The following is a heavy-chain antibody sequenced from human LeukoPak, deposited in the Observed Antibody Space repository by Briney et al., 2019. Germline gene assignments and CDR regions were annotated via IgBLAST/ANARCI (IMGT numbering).Heavy chain of an antibody. J-gene: IGHJ6*02. CDR1: GGSISSYY. D-gene: IGHD5-18*01. CDR2: IYYSGST. CDR3: ARRDTAIPYGMDV. Sequence: SETLSLTCTVSGGSISSYYWSWIRQPPGKGLEWIGYIYYSGSTNHNPSLKSRVTISEDTSKNQFSLKLSSVTAADTAVYYCARRDTAIPYGMDVWGQGTTVTVSS. V-gene: IGHV4-59*08.